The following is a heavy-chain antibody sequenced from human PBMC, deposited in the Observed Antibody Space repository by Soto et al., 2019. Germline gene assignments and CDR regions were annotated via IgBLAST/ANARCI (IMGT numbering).Heavy chain of an antibody. J-gene: IGHJ4*02. CDR2: ISSSSSYI. CDR1: GFTFSSYS. V-gene: IGHV3-21*01. D-gene: IGHD4-17*01. Sequence: GGSLRLSCAASGFTFSSYSMNWVRQAPGKGLEWVSSISSSSSYIYYADSVKGRFTISRDNAKNSLYLQMNSLRAEDTAVYYCARDRAVWGYGDYDWAFWGQGTLVTVSS. CDR3: ARDRAVWGYGDYDWAF.